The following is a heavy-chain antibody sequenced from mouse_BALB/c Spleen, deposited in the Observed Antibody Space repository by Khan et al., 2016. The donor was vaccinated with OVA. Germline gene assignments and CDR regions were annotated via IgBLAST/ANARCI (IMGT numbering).Heavy chain of an antibody. D-gene: IGHD2-2*01. Sequence: VQLQESGPGLVAPSQSLSITCTVSGLSLTNYGISWIRQPPGKGLEWLGVIWCAGSTNYHSALISRLSINKDNSKSQVFLQLNSQQTDDTATYYCAIIYYGYDWFTYWGQGTLVTVSA. V-gene: IGHV2-3*01. J-gene: IGHJ3*01. CDR3: AIIYYGYDWFTY. CDR2: IWCAGST. CDR1: GLSLTNYG.